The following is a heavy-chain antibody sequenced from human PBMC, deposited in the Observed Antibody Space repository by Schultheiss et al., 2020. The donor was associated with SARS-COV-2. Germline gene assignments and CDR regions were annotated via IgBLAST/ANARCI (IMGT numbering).Heavy chain of an antibody. D-gene: IGHD1-26*01. J-gene: IGHJ4*02. CDR3: AKDLEGKWELPPPEFDY. CDR1: GFTFSSYG. CDR2: ISYDGSNK. V-gene: IGHV3-30*18. Sequence: GGSLRLSCAASGFTFSSYGMHWVRQAPGKGLEWVAVISYDGSNKYYADSVKGRFTISRDNSKNTLYLQMNSLRAEDTAVYYCAKDLEGKWELPPPEFDYWGQGTLVTVSS.